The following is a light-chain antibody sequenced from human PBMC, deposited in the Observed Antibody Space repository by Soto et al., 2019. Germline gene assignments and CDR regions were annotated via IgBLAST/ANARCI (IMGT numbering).Light chain of an antibody. CDR1: SSDIRYYDY. CDR3: SSFTTTSTVI. V-gene: IGLV2-14*01. J-gene: IGLJ2*01. Sequence: QSALTQPASVSGSPGQSITISCTGTSSDIRYYDYVSWYQQYPGRAPKLIIYEVTIRPSGISNRFSGSKSGNTASLTISGLQTEDEADYYCSSFTTTSTVIFGGGTQLTVL. CDR2: EVT.